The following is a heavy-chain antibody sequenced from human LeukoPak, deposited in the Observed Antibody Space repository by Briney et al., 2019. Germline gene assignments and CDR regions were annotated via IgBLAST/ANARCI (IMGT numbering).Heavy chain of an antibody. CDR1: GYTFTSYG. CDR2: ISAYNGNT. V-gene: IGHV1-18*01. CDR3: ARDTYYDSSGYYDS. D-gene: IGHD3-22*01. J-gene: IGHJ5*01. Sequence: ASVFVCCKASGYTFTSYGSSWVRQAPGQGLEWMGWISAYNGNTNYAQKLQGRVTMTTDTSTSTAYMELRSLRSDDTAVYYCARDTYYDSSGYYDSWGKGTMDTVSS.